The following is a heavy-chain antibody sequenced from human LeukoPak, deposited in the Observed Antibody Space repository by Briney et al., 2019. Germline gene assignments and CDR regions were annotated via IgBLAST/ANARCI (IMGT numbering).Heavy chain of an antibody. Sequence: PSETLSLTCAVYGGSFSGYYWSWTRQPPGKGLEWIGEINHSGSTNYNPSLKSRVTVSVDTSKNQFSLKLSSVTAADTAVYYCAQVVVVAATDWFDPWGQGTLVTVSS. D-gene: IGHD2-15*01. CDR1: GGSFSGYY. CDR3: AQVVVVAATDWFDP. J-gene: IGHJ5*02. V-gene: IGHV4-34*01. CDR2: INHSGST.